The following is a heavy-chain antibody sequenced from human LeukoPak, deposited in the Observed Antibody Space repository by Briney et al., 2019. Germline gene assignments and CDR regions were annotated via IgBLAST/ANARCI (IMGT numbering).Heavy chain of an antibody. J-gene: IGHJ6*02. Sequence: PGGSLRLSCAASGFTFSSYGMHWVRQAPGKGLEWVAVISYDGSNKYYADSVKGRFTISRDNSKNTLYLQMNSLRAEDTALYYCAAWGRAAAGHYYYYGMDVWGQGTTVTVSS. D-gene: IGHD6-13*01. CDR1: GFTFSSYG. CDR3: AAWGRAAAGHYYYYGMDV. CDR2: ISYDGSNK. V-gene: IGHV3-30*03.